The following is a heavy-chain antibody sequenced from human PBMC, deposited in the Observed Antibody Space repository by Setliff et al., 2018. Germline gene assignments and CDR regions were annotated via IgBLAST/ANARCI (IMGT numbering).Heavy chain of an antibody. CDR2: IIPILGIA. V-gene: IGHV1-69*10. D-gene: IGHD2-15*01. Sequence: GASVKVSCKASGGTFSSYGIAWVRQAPGQGLEWMGGIIPILGIANYAQKFQGRVTITADKSTSTAYMGLSSLRSEDTAVYYCARGVYCSGGSCEGNDYWGQGTLVTVSS. CDR1: GGTFSSYG. J-gene: IGHJ4*02. CDR3: ARGVYCSGGSCEGNDY.